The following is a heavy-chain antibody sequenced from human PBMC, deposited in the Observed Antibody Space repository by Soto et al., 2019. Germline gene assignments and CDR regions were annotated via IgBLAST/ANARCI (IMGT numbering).Heavy chain of an antibody. CDR2: INPSGGST. CDR1: GYTFTSDY. J-gene: IGHJ5*02. Sequence: ASVNVPCKASGYTFTSDYMHWVRQAPGQGLEWMGIINPSGGSTSYAQKFQGRVTMTRDTSTSTVYMELSSLRSEDTAVYYCARDNLNCSSTRCYHWFDPWGQGTLVTVSS. D-gene: IGHD2-2*01. V-gene: IGHV1-46*01. CDR3: ARDNLNCSSTRCYHWFDP.